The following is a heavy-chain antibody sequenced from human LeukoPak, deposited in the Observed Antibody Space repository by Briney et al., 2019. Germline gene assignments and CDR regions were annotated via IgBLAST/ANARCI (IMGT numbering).Heavy chain of an antibody. J-gene: IGHJ4*02. D-gene: IGHD3-10*01. CDR2: IIPIFGTA. CDR3: AREIGITMVRGVINWFDY. Sequence: SVKVSCKASGGTFSSYAISWVRQAPGQGLEWMGGIIPIFGTANYAQKFQGRVTITADESTSTAYMELSSLRSEDTAVYYCAREIGITMVRGVINWFDYWGQGTLATVSS. CDR1: GGTFSSYA. V-gene: IGHV1-69*13.